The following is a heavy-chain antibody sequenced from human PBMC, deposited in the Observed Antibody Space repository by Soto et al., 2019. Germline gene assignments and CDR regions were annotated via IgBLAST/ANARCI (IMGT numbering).Heavy chain of an antibody. D-gene: IGHD3-16*01. CDR1: GGSISRGGSY. J-gene: IGHJ4*02. Sequence: QVQLQESGPGLVKPSQTLSLTCTVSGGSISRGGSYWGWIRQLPGEGLGLIGSISYTGTTNYIPSLRSRVTLSVDTSKNQFALTLTSVTAADTAVYFCARRYDDTVWGSYFDYWGQGRLVTVSS. CDR3: ARRYDDTVWGSYFDY. V-gene: IGHV4-31*03. CDR2: ISYTGTT.